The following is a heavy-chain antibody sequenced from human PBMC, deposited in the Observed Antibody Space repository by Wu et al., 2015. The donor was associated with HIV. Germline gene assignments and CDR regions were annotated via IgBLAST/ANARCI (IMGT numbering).Heavy chain of an antibody. CDR2: INPSGGAT. V-gene: IGHV1-2*02. D-gene: IGHD4-11*01. Sequence: QVQLVQSGAEVKKTGASVRVSCETSGCPFTNHYIHWVRQAPEHGLEWMAWINPSGGATIYAEAFEGRVTVTTDTSVKTVYMELESLTSGDTAMYFCARDATPITTEFDYWGQGTLITVSS. J-gene: IGHJ4*02. CDR1: GCPFTNHY. CDR3: ARDATPITTEFDY.